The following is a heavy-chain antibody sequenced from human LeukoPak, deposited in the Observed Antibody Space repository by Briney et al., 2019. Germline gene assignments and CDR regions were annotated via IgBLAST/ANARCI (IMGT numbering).Heavy chain of an antibody. D-gene: IGHD6-19*01. V-gene: IGHV3-7*05. CDR3: ARSGMAVAATPWD. J-gene: IGHJ4*02. CDR1: GFTFSTFW. CDR2: IKQEGSEK. Sequence: PGGSLRLSCAASGFTFSTFWMTWVRQAPGEGLEWVAHIKQEGSEKYYVDSLKGRFTISRDNAKNSLYLQMNSLRAEDTAVYFCARSGMAVAATPWDWGQGTLVTVSS.